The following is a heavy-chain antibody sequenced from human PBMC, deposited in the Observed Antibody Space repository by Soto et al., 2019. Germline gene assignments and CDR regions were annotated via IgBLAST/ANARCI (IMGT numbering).Heavy chain of an antibody. J-gene: IGHJ6*03. Sequence: ASVKVSCKASGYTFTSYGISWVRQAPGQGLEWMGWISAYNGNTNYAQKLQGRVTMTTDTSTSTAYMELRSLRSDDTAVYYCARVLRTADIVVVPAATYYYYYYYMDVWGKGTTVTVSS. V-gene: IGHV1-18*01. CDR2: ISAYNGNT. CDR3: ARVLRTADIVVVPAATYYYYYYYMDV. CDR1: GYTFTSYG. D-gene: IGHD2-2*01.